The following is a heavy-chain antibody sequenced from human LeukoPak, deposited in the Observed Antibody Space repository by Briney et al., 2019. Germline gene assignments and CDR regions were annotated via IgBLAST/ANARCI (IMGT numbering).Heavy chain of an antibody. CDR1: GGSISSSSYY. CDR2: IYYSGST. Sequence: SETLSPTCTVSGGSISSSSYYWGWIRQPPGKGLEWIGSIYYSGSTYYNPSLKSRVTISVDTSKNQFSLKLSSVTAADTAVYYCARQGDSGSWDFDYWGQGTLVTVSS. V-gene: IGHV4-39*01. D-gene: IGHD1-26*01. J-gene: IGHJ4*02. CDR3: ARQGDSGSWDFDY.